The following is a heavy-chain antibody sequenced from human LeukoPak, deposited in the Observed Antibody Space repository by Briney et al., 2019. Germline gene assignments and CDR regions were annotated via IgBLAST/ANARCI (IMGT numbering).Heavy chain of an antibody. V-gene: IGHV3-15*01. Sequence: GGSLRLSCAASGFTFSSYAMSWVRQAPGKGLEWVGRIKSKTDGETTDYASPVKGRFTISRDESKNTLYLQMNSLNAEDTAVYYCTTGLDRSGGMYYYYGMDVWGQGTTVTVSS. CDR1: GFTFSSYA. CDR3: TTGLDRSGGMYYYYGMDV. D-gene: IGHD3-16*01. CDR2: IKSKTDGETT. J-gene: IGHJ6*02.